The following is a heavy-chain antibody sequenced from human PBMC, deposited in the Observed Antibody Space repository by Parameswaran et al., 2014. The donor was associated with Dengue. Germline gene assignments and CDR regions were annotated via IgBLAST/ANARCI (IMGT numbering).Heavy chain of an antibody. J-gene: IGHJ6*02. Sequence: WVRQAPGQGLEWMGWINPNSGGTNYAQKFQDRVTVTRDTSISTAYMELSRLRSDDTAMFYCARGGSSWSFYYYYGMDVWGQGTTVTVSS. CDR2: INPNSGGT. V-gene: IGHV1-2*02. D-gene: IGHD6-13*01. CDR3: ARGGSSWSFYYYYGMDV.